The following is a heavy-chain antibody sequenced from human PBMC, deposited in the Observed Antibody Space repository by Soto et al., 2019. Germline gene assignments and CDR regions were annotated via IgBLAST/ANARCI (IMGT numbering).Heavy chain of an antibody. CDR2: MNPNSGNT. Sequence: VSVKVSCKASGYTFTSYDINWVRQATGQGLEWMGWMNPNSGNTGYAQKFQGRVTMTRNTSISTAYMELSSLRSEDTAVYYCAREITAYWYFDLWGRGTLVTVSS. V-gene: IGHV1-8*01. D-gene: IGHD3-16*01. CDR3: AREITAYWYFDL. CDR1: GYTFTSYD. J-gene: IGHJ2*01.